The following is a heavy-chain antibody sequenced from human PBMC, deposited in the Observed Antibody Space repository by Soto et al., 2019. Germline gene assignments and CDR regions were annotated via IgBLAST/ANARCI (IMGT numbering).Heavy chain of an antibody. CDR2: ISLYHHST. Sequence: ASVKVSCKTSGYPFTDYFIHWLRQAPGQGLEWMGIISLYHHSTSYAQKFQGRLTVTADTSTTTVYMDLSSLTSEDSAVYWCARELYSCGGDCPYYMDYWGQGTLVTVSS. V-gene: IGHV1-46*01. CDR1: GYPFTDYF. J-gene: IGHJ4*02. D-gene: IGHD2-21*02. CDR3: ARELYSCGGDCPYYMDY.